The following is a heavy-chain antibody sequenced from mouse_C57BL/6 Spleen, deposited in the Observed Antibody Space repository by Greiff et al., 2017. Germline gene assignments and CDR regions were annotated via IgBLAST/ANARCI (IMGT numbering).Heavy chain of an antibody. CDR1: GFTFSDYY. CDR3: ARDRIYYDWYFDV. D-gene: IGHD2-4*01. J-gene: IGHJ1*03. V-gene: IGHV5-16*01. CDR2: INYDGSST. Sequence: EVHLVESEGGLVQPGSSMKLSCTASGFTFSDYYMAWVRQVPEKGLEWVANINYDGSSTYYLDSLKSRFIISRDNAKNILYLQMSSLKSEDTATYYCARDRIYYDWYFDVWGTGTTVTVSS.